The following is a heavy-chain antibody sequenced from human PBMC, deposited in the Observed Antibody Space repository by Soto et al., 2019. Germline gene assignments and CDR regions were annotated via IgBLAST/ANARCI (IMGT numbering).Heavy chain of an antibody. V-gene: IGHV3-23*01. CDR2: ISGSGGST. CDR3: AKEPSKNYDFWSGYLNWFDP. CDR1: GFTFSSYA. J-gene: IGHJ5*02. D-gene: IGHD3-3*01. Sequence: GGSLRLSCAASGFTFSSYAMSWVRQAPGKGLEWVSAISGSGGSTYYADSVKGRFTISRDNSKNTLYLQMNSLRAEDTAVYYCAKEPSKNYDFWSGYLNWFDPWGQGTLVTVSS.